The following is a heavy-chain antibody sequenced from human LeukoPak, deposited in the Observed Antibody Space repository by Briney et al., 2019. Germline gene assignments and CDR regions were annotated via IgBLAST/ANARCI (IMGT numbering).Heavy chain of an antibody. Sequence: PSETLSLTCTVSGGSISSYYWSWIRQPPGKGLEWIGEINHSGTTNYNPSLKSRLTISVDTSKNQFSLKLNSVTAADTAVYYCARLWRPDFVVVASTPRNWFDPWGQGTLVTVSS. CDR1: GGSISSYY. D-gene: IGHD2-2*01. V-gene: IGHV4-34*01. J-gene: IGHJ5*02. CDR3: ARLWRPDFVVVASTPRNWFDP. CDR2: INHSGTT.